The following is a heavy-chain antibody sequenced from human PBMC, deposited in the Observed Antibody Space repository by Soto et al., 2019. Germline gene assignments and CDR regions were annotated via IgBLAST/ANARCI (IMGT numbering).Heavy chain of an antibody. J-gene: IGHJ6*03. CDR2: IYPSGAA. CDR3: ARAVFSSILYIDF. D-gene: IGHD3-10*01. V-gene: IGHV4-30-2*01. CDR1: GDSISSRGYT. Sequence: QLQLQESGSGLVKPLQTLSLTCGISGDSISSRGYTWTWIRQPPGKGLEWIGYIYPSGAAYYNPSLKSRDTISLETSKNRYSLNVKSATAADTAVYYCARAVFSSILYIDFWGQGTTVTVSS.